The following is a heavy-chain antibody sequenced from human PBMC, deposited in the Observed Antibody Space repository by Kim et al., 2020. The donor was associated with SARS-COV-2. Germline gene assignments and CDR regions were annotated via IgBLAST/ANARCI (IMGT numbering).Heavy chain of an antibody. Sequence: SETLSLTCAVYGGSFSGYYWSWIRQPPGKGLEWIGEINHSGSTNYNPSLKSRVTISVDTSKNQFSLKLSSVTAADTAVYYCARALCSTSCYPRPKGVYGMDVWGQGTTVTVSS. D-gene: IGHD2-2*01. CDR2: INHSGST. CDR1: GGSFSGYY. V-gene: IGHV4-34*01. CDR3: ARALCSTSCYPRPKGVYGMDV. J-gene: IGHJ6*02.